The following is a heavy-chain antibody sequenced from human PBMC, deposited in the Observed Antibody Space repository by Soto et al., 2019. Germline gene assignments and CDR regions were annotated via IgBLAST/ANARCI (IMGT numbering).Heavy chain of an antibody. D-gene: IGHD6-13*01. J-gene: IGHJ4*02. CDR2: IYYSGST. CDR1: GGPSSNYG. CDR3: SRGMAAAGSGGYFDY. Sequence: ALGTPRHPRTVVGGPSSNYGGSWIRQPPGKGLEWIGYIYYSGSTNYNPSLKSRVTISEDTSKNQFSLKLSSVTAADTAVYYCSRGMAAAGSGGYFDYWGQGTLVTVSS. V-gene: IGHV4-59*01.